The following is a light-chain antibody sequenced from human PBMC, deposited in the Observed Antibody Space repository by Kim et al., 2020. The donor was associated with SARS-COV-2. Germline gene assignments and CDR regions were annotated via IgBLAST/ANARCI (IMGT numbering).Light chain of an antibody. V-gene: IGKV1D-16*01. CDR1: QGISSW. CDR3: RQYDSYPRT. CDR2: AAS. J-gene: IGKJ1*01. Sequence: DIQMTQSPCLVSASVGDTVTITCRASQGISSWLAWYQQKPEKAPKSLLYAASSLQSRVPSRFCGSGSGTDFTLTINSLLPDDFATYYCRQYDSYPRTFGQGTKVDIK.